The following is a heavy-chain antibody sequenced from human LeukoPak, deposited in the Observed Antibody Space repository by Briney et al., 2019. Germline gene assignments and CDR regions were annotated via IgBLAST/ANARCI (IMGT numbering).Heavy chain of an antibody. D-gene: IGHD1-26*01. V-gene: IGHV3-53*01. CDR2: IFNGGST. CDR3: ATSIVGLTYDEHFQH. CDR1: GFTFSILD. J-gene: IGHJ1*01. Sequence: GGSLRLSCAASGFTFSILDMNWVRQAPGKGLEWDSVIFNGGSTYYADSVKGRFTISRDNSKNTLYLQMNSLRAEDTAVYYCATSIVGLTYDEHFQHWGQGTLVTVSS.